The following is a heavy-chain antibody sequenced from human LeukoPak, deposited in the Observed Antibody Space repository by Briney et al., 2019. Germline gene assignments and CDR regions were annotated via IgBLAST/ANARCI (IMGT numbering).Heavy chain of an antibody. CDR1: GGSISSSSYY. Sequence: SETLSLTCTVSGGSISSSSYYWGWIRQPPGKGLEWIGSIYYSGSTYYNPSLKSRVTISVDTSKSQFSLKLSSVTAADTAVYYCAREGIVGATKAFDIWGQGTMVTVSS. V-gene: IGHV4-39*07. J-gene: IGHJ3*02. CDR3: AREGIVGATKAFDI. CDR2: IYYSGST. D-gene: IGHD1-26*01.